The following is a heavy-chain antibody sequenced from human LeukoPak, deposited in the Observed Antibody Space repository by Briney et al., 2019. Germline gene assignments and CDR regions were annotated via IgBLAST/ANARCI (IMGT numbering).Heavy chain of an antibody. CDR2: ISSSSSTI. CDR3: ARASPQLSPMDV. Sequence: PGGSLRLSCAASGFTFSSYSMNWVRQAPGKGLEWVSYISSSSSTIYYADSVKGRFTISRDNAKNSLYLQMNSLRAEDTAVYYCARASPQLSPMDVWGKGTTVTVSS. D-gene: IGHD1-1*01. CDR1: GFTFSSYS. V-gene: IGHV3-48*01. J-gene: IGHJ6*03.